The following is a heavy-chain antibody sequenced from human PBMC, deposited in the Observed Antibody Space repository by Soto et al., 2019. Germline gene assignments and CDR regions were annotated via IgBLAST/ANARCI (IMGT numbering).Heavy chain of an antibody. D-gene: IGHD6-6*01. Sequence: SGGSLRLSCVGSGFTFSSFEMNWVRQTPGKGLEWLSYIGRSGETIYYADSVKGRFTISRDNAKSSLFLQMNGLRDEDTGIYYCARDSRGGAARRPTFYYWGRGTLVTVYS. CDR1: GFTFSSFE. CDR2: IGRSGETI. CDR3: ARDSRGGAARRPTFYY. J-gene: IGHJ4*02. V-gene: IGHV3-48*03.